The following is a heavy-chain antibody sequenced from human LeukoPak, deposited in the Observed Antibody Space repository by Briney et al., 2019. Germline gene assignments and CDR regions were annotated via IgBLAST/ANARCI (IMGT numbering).Heavy chain of an antibody. CDR3: ARGQPLNYYYYYYMDV. CDR1: GFTFSSYS. CDR2: ISSSSSYI. Sequence: GGSLRLSCAASGFTFSSYSMNWVRQAPGKGLEWVSSISSSSSYIYYADSVKGRFTISRDNAKNSLYLQMNSLRAEDTAVYYCARGQPLNYYYYYYMDVWGKGTMVTVSS. V-gene: IGHV3-21*01. J-gene: IGHJ6*03.